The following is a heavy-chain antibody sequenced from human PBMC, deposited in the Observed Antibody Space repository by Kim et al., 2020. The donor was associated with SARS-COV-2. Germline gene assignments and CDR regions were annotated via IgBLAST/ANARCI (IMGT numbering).Heavy chain of an antibody. V-gene: IGHV3-30*03. Sequence: GGSLRLSCEGSGFTFSNYYMHWVRQAPGKWLEWVAVISNDGDNQFYGDSVNGRFTISRDNSKNKVYLQMNNLRGADTSVDYCAPVGMRSIHDPGVFFD. CDR1: GFTFSNYY. CDR2: ISNDGDNQ. D-gene: IGHD1-1*01. CDR3: APVGMRSIHDPGVFFD. J-gene: IGHJ4*01.